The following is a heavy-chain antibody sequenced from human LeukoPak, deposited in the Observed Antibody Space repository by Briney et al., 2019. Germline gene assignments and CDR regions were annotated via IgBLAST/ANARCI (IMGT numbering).Heavy chain of an antibody. Sequence: GASVKVSCKASGYTFTGYYMHWVRQAPGQGREWMGRINPNSGGTNYAQKFQGRVTMTRDTSISTAYMELSRLRSDDTAVYYCARRFIAAAGKYYFDYWGQGTLVTVSS. CDR2: INPNSGGT. J-gene: IGHJ4*02. V-gene: IGHV1-2*06. CDR1: GYTFTGYY. D-gene: IGHD6-13*01. CDR3: ARRFIAAAGKYYFDY.